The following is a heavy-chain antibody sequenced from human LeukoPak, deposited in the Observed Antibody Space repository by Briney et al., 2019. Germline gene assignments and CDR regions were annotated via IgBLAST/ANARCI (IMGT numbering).Heavy chain of an antibody. CDR3: AKNNGGYYRFDY. Sequence: GGSLRLSCAASGFTFSSYAMTWVRQAPRKGLEWVSAISGSGNSTYYADSVKGRFTISRDNSKNTLYLQMNSLRAEDTAVYYCAKNNGGYYRFDYWGQGTLVTVSS. J-gene: IGHJ4*02. D-gene: IGHD3-22*01. CDR1: GFTFSSYA. V-gene: IGHV3-23*01. CDR2: ISGSGNST.